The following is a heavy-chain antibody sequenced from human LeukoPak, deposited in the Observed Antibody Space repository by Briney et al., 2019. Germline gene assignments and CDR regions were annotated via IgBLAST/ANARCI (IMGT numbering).Heavy chain of an antibody. CDR1: GDSVPSNSAA. Sequence: SQTLSLTCAISGDSVPSNSAAWNWIRQSPSSGLEWLGRTYYRSKWYNDYAVSVKSRITINPDTSKNQFSLQLNSLTPEDTAVYYCARSLPRYFDYWGQGALVTVSS. J-gene: IGHJ4*02. CDR2: TYYRSKWYN. V-gene: IGHV6-1*01. CDR3: ARSLPRYFDY.